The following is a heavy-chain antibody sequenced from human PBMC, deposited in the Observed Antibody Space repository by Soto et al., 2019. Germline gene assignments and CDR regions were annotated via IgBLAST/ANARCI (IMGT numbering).Heavy chain of an antibody. J-gene: IGHJ4*02. CDR2: NTHLDTT. V-gene: IGHV4-30-2*01. CDR1: AASLSFGSYS. Sequence: PSQTRSLPWTLCAASLSFGSYSCSWIRQTPRRGLEWTGYNTHLDTTYYNPSFESRLTLSSDRAKNQFSLKLHSMPAADRAVYFCARGGGSDSFDYWGQGILVTVSS. D-gene: IGHD1-26*01. CDR3: ARGGGSDSFDY.